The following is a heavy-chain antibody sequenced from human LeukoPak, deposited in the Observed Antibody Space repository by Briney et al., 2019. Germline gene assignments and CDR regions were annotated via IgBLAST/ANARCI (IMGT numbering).Heavy chain of an antibody. CDR3: ARDGWCSSTSCDINYYYGMDV. CDR2: INPSGGST. J-gene: IGHJ6*02. Sequence: GASVKVSCKASGYTCTSYHMHWVRQAPGQGLEWMGIINPSGGSTSYAQKFQGRVTMTRDTSTSTVYMELSSLRSEDTAVYYCARDGWCSSTSCDINYYYGMDVWGQGTTVTVSS. D-gene: IGHD2-2*02. CDR1: GYTCTSYH. V-gene: IGHV1-46*01.